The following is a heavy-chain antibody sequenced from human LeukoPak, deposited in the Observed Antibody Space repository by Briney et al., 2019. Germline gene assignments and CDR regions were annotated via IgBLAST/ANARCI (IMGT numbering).Heavy chain of an antibody. CDR3: ARAPHDSVWGSYPSY. V-gene: IGHV1-2*02. J-gene: IGHJ4*02. D-gene: IGHD3-16*02. CDR2: INPNSGGT. CDR1: GYTFTGYY. Sequence: ASVKVSCKASGYTFTGYYMRWVRQAPGQGLEWMGWINPNSGGTNYAQKFQGRVTMTRDTSISTAYMELSRLRSDDTAVYYCARAPHDSVWGSYPSYWGQGTLVTVSS.